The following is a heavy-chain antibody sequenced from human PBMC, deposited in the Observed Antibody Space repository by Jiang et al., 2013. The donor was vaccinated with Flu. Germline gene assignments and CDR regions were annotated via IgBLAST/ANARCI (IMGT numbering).Heavy chain of an antibody. CDR1: GGSIASSSYY. CDR2: VYYSGST. D-gene: IGHD2-2*01. CDR3: ASPPAPNWWTAMRGYDYGMDV. V-gene: IGHV4-39*01. J-gene: IGHJ6*02. Sequence: GPGLVKPPETLSLICTVSGGSIASSSYYWGWIRQPPGKGLEWIGSVYYSGSTSYNPSLKSRVTISVDTSKSQFSLKLSSVTAADTAVYYCASPPAPNWWTAMRGYDYGMDVWGQGTTVTVSS.